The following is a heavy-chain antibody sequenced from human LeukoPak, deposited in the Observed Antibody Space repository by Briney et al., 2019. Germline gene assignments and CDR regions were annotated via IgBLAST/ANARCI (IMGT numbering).Heavy chain of an antibody. CDR1: GFTFGDYA. D-gene: IGHD6-13*01. CDR2: IRSKAYGGTT. V-gene: IGHV3-49*03. CDR3: TRDGGIAARIRFY. J-gene: IGHJ4*02. Sequence: GRSLRLSCTASGFTFGDYAMSWFRQAPGKGLEWVGFIRSKAYGGTTKYAASVKGRFTIATDDYKSIAYLQMNSLKTEDTSVYYCTRDGGIAARIRFYWGQGTLVTVSS.